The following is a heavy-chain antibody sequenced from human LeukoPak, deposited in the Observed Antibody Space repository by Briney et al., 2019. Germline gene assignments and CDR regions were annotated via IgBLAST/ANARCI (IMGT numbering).Heavy chain of an antibody. CDR3: ARDRRTEEWMGATLYYFDY. CDR1: GYTFTSYG. V-gene: IGHV1-18*01. J-gene: IGHJ4*02. CDR2: ISAYNGNT. Sequence: GASVKVSCKASGYTFTSYGISWVRQAPGQGLEWMGWISAYNGNTNYAQKLQGRVTMTTDTSTSTAYMELRSLRSDDTAVYYCARDRRTEEWMGATLYYFDYWGQGTLVTVSS. D-gene: IGHD1-26*01.